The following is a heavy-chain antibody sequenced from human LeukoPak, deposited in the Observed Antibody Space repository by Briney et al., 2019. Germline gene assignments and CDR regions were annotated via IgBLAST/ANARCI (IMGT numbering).Heavy chain of an antibody. Sequence: GGSLRLSCAASGFTFSSYWMHWVRQAPGKGLVWVSRVNSDGSSTSYADSVKGRFTISRDNAKNTLYLQMNSLRAEGTAVYYCATNRITIFGVVTDYWGQGTLVTVSS. J-gene: IGHJ4*02. V-gene: IGHV3-74*01. D-gene: IGHD3-3*01. CDR2: VNSDGSST. CDR1: GFTFSSYW. CDR3: ATNRITIFGVVTDY.